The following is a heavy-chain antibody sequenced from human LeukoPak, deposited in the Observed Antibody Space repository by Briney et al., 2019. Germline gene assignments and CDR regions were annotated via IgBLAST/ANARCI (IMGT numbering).Heavy chain of an antibody. D-gene: IGHD3-10*01. J-gene: IGHJ3*02. V-gene: IGHV4-61*02. CDR2: IYTSGSI. Sequence: PSETLSLTCTVSGGSISSGSYYWSWIRQPAGKGLEWIGRIYTSGSINYNPSLKSRVTISVDTSKNQFSLKLSSVTAADTAVYYCAREKSYYYGSGSYYMPGVGLSAFDIWGQGTMVTVSS. CDR1: GGSISSGSYY. CDR3: AREKSYYYGSGSYYMPGVGLSAFDI.